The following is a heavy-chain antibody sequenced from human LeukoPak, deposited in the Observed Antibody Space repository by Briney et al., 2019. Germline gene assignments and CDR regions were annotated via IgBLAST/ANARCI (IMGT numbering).Heavy chain of an antibody. CDR1: GYTFTGYY. V-gene: IGHV1-2*02. J-gene: IGHJ5*02. CDR2: INPNSGGT. CDR3: ARATKTMVRGRNWFDP. Sequence: ASVKVSCKASGYTFTGYYMHWVRQAPGQGLEWMGWINPNSGGTNYAQKFQGRVTMTRDTSISTAYMELSRLRSDDTAVYYCARATKTMVRGRNWFDPWGQGTLVTVSS. D-gene: IGHD3-10*01.